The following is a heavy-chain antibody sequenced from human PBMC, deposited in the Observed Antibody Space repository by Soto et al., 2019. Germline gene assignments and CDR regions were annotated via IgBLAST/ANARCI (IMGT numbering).Heavy chain of an antibody. Sequence: GGSLRLSCAASGFTFSSYAMSWVRQAPGKGLEWVSSISSSSSNIYYADSVKGRFTISRDNAKNSLYLQMNSLRAEDTAVYYCARAELQDYYYYYMDVWGKGTTVTVSS. CDR3: ARAELQDYYYYYMDV. J-gene: IGHJ6*03. V-gene: IGHV3-21*01. CDR2: ISSSSSNI. CDR1: GFTFSSYA. D-gene: IGHD1-7*01.